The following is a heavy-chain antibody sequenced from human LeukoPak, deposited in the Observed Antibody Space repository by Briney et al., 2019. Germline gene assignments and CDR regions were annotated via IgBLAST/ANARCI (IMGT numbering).Heavy chain of an antibody. D-gene: IGHD1-7*01. CDR3: ARAPSAGTHLDY. V-gene: IGHV5-51*01. Sequence: GASVKVSCKASGYTFTSYYMHWVRQAPGQGLEWMGIIYPRDSDTRYSPSFQGQVTISADKSISTAYLQWSSLKASDTAMYYCARAPSAGTHLDYWGQGTLVTVSS. CDR2: IYPRDSDT. CDR1: GYTFTSYY. J-gene: IGHJ4*02.